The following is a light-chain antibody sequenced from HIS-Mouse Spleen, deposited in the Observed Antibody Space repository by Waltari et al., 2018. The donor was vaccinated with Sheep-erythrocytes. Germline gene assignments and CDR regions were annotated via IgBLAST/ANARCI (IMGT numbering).Light chain of an antibody. CDR3: QAWDSSTAWV. V-gene: IGLV3-1*01. CDR1: KLGDKY. CDR2: QDR. J-gene: IGLJ3*02. Sequence: SYELTQPPSVSVSPGQTASITCSGDKLGDKYACWYQQKPGQSPVLVIYQDRKRPSGIPERFSGSNAGNTATLTISGTQAMDEAYYYCQAWDSSTAWVFGGGTKLTVL.